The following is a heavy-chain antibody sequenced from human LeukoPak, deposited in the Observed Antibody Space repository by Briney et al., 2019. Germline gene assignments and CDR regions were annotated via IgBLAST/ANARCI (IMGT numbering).Heavy chain of an antibody. CDR3: ARSPTPYSYGPPNYYYYYMDV. CDR1: GYTFTGYY. J-gene: IGHJ6*03. CDR2: INPNSGGT. D-gene: IGHD5-18*01. V-gene: IGHV1-2*02. Sequence: GASVKVSCKASGYTFTGYYMHWVRQAPGQGLEWMGWINPNSGGTNYAQKFQGRVAMTRDTSIRTAYMEMSSLRSEDKAVYYCARSPTPYSYGPPNYYYYYMDVWGKGTTVTVSS.